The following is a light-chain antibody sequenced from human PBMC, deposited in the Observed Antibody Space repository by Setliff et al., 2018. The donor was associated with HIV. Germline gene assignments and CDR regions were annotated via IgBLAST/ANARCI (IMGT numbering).Light chain of an antibody. J-gene: IGLJ1*01. CDR1: SSDVGAYNF. CDR2: DVI. Sequence: QSVLTQPASVSGSPGQSVTISCTGTSSDVGAYNFVSWYQQHPGRAPKLMIYDVINRNSGVSIRFSGSKSGNAASLTISGLQAEDEADYYCSSYTTSRQFVFGSVTKVTVL. V-gene: IGLV2-14*03. CDR3: SSYTTSRQFV.